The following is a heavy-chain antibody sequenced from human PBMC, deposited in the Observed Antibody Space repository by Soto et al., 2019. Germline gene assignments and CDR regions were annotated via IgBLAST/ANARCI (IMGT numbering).Heavy chain of an antibody. V-gene: IGHV3-23*01. J-gene: IGHJ4*02. CDR1: GFTFSTYA. CDR3: AKDLFPTSGQRFFFES. Sequence: GGSLRLSCAASGFTFSTYAMTWVRQAPGRGLEWVSTILHDETPFYTDSVKGRFTISRDNVRGTLYLQMNGLRVEDAALYYCAKDLFPTSGQRFFFESWGQGSLVTVSS. CDR2: ILHDETP. D-gene: IGHD2-21*01.